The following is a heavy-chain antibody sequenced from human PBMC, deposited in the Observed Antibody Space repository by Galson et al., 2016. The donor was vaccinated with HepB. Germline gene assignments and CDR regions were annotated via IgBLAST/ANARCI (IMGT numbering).Heavy chain of an antibody. D-gene: IGHD5-18*01. Sequence: SVKVSCKASGCTFSSYAISWVRQAPGQGLEWMGGIIPIFGTANNAQKFKGRVTITADKSTSTAYMELSSLRSEDTAVYYCAREPPRMVKLWEHDAFDSVGKGTMVTASS. J-gene: IGHJ3*02. CDR2: IIPIFGTA. CDR1: GCTFSSYA. V-gene: IGHV1-69*06. CDR3: AREPPRMVKLWEHDAFDS.